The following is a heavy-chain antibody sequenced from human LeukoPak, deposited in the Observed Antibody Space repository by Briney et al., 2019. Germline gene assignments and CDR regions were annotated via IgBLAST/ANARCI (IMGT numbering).Heavy chain of an antibody. Sequence: SETLSLTCTVSGGSISSYYWSWIRQPPGKGLEWIGYIYYSGSTNYNPSLKSRVTISVDTSKNQFSLKLSSVTAADTAVYYCASSGWYVGKDDYWGQGTLVTVSS. CDR2: IYYSGST. J-gene: IGHJ4*02. CDR3: ASSGWYVGKDDY. D-gene: IGHD6-19*01. CDR1: GGSISSYY. V-gene: IGHV4-59*01.